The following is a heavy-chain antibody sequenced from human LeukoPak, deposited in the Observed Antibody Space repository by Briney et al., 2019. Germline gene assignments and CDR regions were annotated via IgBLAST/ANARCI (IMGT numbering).Heavy chain of an antibody. CDR1: GYNFSDHD. CDR2: ISTYNGHT. D-gene: IGHD3-9*01. J-gene: IGHJ4*02. Sequence: GASVKVSCKSSGYNFSDHDISWVREAPGQGLEWMGWISTYNGHTNYAQKLQGRVTMTTDTSTSTAYMELRSLTSDDTAVFYCARLAGILTGRFNFDFWGQGTLVTVSS. CDR3: ARLAGILTGRFNFDF. V-gene: IGHV1-18*01.